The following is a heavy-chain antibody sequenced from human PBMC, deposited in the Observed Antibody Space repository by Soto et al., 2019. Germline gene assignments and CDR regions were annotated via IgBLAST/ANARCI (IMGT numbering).Heavy chain of an antibody. CDR3: ARAAVLYYDILTGYYPIFDY. J-gene: IGHJ4*02. D-gene: IGHD3-9*01. CDR1: GYAFTGYY. V-gene: IGHV1-2*02. CDR2: INPNSGGT. Sequence: GASVKVSCKASGYAFTGYYMHWVRQAPGQGLEWMGWINPNSGGTNYAQKFQGRVTMTRDTSISTAYMELSRLRSDDTAVYYCARAAVLYYDILTGYYPIFDYWGQGTLVTVSS.